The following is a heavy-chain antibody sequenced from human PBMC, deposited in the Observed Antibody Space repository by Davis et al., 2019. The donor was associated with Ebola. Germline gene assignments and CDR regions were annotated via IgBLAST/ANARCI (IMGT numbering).Heavy chain of an antibody. D-gene: IGHD6-6*01. J-gene: IGHJ6*02. V-gene: IGHV3-15*01. CDR2: IKTKTDGGTT. Sequence: GGSLRLSCAASRFTFSNAWMSWVRQAPGKGLEWVGLIKTKTDGGTTDYAAPVKGRFTISRDDSNNTLYLQMDSLKTEDTAVYYCSRGPRNYYYYAMDVWGQGTTVTVSS. CDR1: RFTFSNAW. CDR3: SRGPRNYYYYAMDV.